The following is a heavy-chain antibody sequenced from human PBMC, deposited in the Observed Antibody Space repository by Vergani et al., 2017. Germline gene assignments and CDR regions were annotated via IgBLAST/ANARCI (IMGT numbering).Heavy chain of an antibody. D-gene: IGHD5-12*01. CDR3: ARAGSGYDYWFDP. V-gene: IGHV4-59*13. J-gene: IGHJ5*02. CDR1: GGSFNTYY. CDR2: IYSTGST. Sequence: QVQLEESGPGLVKPSETLSLTCTVSGGSFNTYYWSWIRQSPGKGLEWIGYIYSTGSTNYNPSLNSRVTMSVDTSKNQFSLKLSSVTAADTAVYYCARAGSGYDYWFDPWGQGTLVTVSS.